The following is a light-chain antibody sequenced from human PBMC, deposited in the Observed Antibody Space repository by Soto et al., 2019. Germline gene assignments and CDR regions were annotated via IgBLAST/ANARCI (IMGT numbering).Light chain of an antibody. CDR1: SSDVGGYNY. CDR2: EVS. V-gene: IGLV2-8*01. Sequence: QSALTQPPSASGSPGQSVTISCTGTSSDVGGYNYVSWYQQHPGNAPKLMIYEVSKRPSGVPDRFSGSKSGNTASLTVSGLQAEDEADYYCSSYAGSNNLNWVFGGGTKLTVL. CDR3: SSYAGSNNLNWV. J-gene: IGLJ3*02.